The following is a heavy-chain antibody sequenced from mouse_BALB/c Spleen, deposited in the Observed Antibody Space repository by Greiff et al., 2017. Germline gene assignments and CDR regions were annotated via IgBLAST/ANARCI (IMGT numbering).Heavy chain of an antibody. CDR1: GFTFSSYA. CDR3: TREGGNYEAWFAY. V-gene: IGHV5-6-4*01. D-gene: IGHD2-1*01. Sequence: DVMLVESGGGLVKPGGSLKLSCAASGFTFSSYAMSWVRQTPEKRLEWVASISSGGSTYYPDSVKGRFTISRDNAKNTLYLQMSSLKSEDTAMYYCTREGGNYEAWFAYWGQGTLVTVSA. J-gene: IGHJ3*01. CDR2: ISSGGST.